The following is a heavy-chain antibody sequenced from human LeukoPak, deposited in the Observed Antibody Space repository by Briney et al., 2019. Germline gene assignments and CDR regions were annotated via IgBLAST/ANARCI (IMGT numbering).Heavy chain of an antibody. Sequence: PGGSLRLSCAASGFTFDYYGMSWVRQVPGKGLEGVSGINWNGGSTGNADSVKGRFTISRDNAKNSLYLQMNSLRGEDTALYYCARGGLIRRHAFDIWGQGTMVTVSS. CDR2: INWNGGST. CDR3: ARGGLIRRHAFDI. D-gene: IGHD1-1*01. J-gene: IGHJ3*02. V-gene: IGHV3-20*04. CDR1: GFTFDYYG.